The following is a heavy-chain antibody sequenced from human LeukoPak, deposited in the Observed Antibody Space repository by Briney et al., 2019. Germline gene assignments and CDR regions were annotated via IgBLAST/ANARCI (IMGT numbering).Heavy chain of an antibody. J-gene: IGHJ4*02. V-gene: IGHV4-59*01. D-gene: IGHD2-21*02. CDR2: IYYSGST. Sequence: SETLSLTCTVSGVSISSYYWSWIRRPPGKGLEWIGYIYYSGSTNYNPSLKSRVTISVDTSKNQFSLKLSSVTAADTAVYYCARQSDPALFDYWGQGTLVTVSS. CDR1: GVSISSYY. CDR3: ARQSDPALFDY.